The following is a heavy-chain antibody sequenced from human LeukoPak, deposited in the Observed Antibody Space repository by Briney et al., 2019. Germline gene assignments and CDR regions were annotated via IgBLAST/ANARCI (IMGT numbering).Heavy chain of an antibody. CDR2: ITTSIDII. CDR1: GFTLSSYD. D-gene: IGHD3-16*01. CDR3: VRDHDYYFGY. Sequence: GGSLRLSCAASGFTLSSYDMNWVRQAPGKGLEWISYITTSIDIISYADSVKGRFTISRDNAKNSLYLQMDSLRDEDTAVYYCVRDHDYYFGYWGQGILVTVSA. V-gene: IGHV3-48*02. J-gene: IGHJ4*02.